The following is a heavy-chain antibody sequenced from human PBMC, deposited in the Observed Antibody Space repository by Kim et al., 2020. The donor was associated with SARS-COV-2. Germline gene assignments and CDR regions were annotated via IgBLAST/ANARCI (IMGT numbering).Heavy chain of an antibody. CDR2: IYTSGST. V-gene: IGHV4-61*02. Sequence: SETLSLTCTVSGGSISSGSYYWSWIRQPAGKGLEWIGRIYTSGSTNYNPSLKSRVTISVDTSKNQFSLKLSSVTAADTAVYYCASSRSIPYYDTGMGYFDYWGQGTLVTVSS. CDR3: ASSRSIPYYDTGMGYFDY. J-gene: IGHJ4*02. CDR1: GGSISSGSYY. D-gene: IGHD3-22*01.